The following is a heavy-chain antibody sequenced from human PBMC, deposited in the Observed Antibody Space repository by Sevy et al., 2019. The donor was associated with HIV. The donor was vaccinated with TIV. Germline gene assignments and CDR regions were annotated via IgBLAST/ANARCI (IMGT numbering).Heavy chain of an antibody. Sequence: GGSLRLSCAASGFTFSDSGMHWVRQAPGKGLEWVAAIWYDGSNKNYGDSVRGRFTISRDNSKSSVYLQMNNLRPEDTAVYYCAREGCTKPHDYWGQGTLVTVSS. CDR3: AREGCTKPHDY. CDR1: GFTFSDSG. CDR2: IWYDGSNK. V-gene: IGHV3-33*08. D-gene: IGHD2-8*01. J-gene: IGHJ4*02.